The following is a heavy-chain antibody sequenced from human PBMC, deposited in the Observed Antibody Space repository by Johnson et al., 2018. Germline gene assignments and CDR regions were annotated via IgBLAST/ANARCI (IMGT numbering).Heavy chain of an antibody. J-gene: IGHJ3*02. V-gene: IGHV4-59*01. CDR3: ARTDYGGNAGVAFDS. D-gene: IGHD4-23*01. CDR2: IYYSGST. Sequence: QVQLQESGPGLVKPSETLSLTCTVSGGSISSYYWSWIRQPPGKGLEWIGYIYYSGSTNYNPSLKSRVTISVDTSKNQFSLKLSSVTGADTAVYYCARTDYGGNAGVAFDSWGQGTMVTVSS. CDR1: GGSISSYY.